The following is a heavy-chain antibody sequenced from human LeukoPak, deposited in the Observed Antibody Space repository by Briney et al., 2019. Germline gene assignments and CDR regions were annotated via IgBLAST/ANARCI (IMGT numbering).Heavy chain of an antibody. CDR1: GFTFSSYS. D-gene: IGHD3-10*01. CDR3: ARGVGYYGSNSYYYFDY. Sequence: GGSLRLSCAASGFTFSSYSMNWVRQAPGKGLEWVSYISASTTDMYYADSVKGRFTISRDSAQNSLYLQMNSLRAEDTAVYYCARGVGYYGSNSYYYFDYWGQGTLVTVSS. J-gene: IGHJ4*02. V-gene: IGHV3-48*01. CDR2: ISASTTDM.